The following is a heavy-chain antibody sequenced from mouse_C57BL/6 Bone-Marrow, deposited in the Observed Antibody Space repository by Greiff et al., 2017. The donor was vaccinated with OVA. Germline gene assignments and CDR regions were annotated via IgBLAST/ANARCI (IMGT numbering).Heavy chain of an antibody. Sequence: VQLQQSGAELARPGASVKLSCKASGYTFTSYGISWVKQRTGQGLEWIGEIYPRSGNTYYNEKFKGKATLTADKSSSTAYMELSSLASEDSAVYFCARSGSGYGNYWVQGTTLTVSS. CDR1: GYTFTSYG. V-gene: IGHV1-81*01. J-gene: IGHJ2*01. CDR2: IYPRSGNT. D-gene: IGHD3-2*02. CDR3: ARSGSGYGNY.